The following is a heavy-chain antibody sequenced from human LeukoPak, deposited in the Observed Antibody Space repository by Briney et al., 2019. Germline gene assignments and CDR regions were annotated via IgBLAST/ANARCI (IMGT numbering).Heavy chain of an antibody. V-gene: IGHV3-74*01. D-gene: IGHD3-10*01. Sequence: GGSLRLSCGASGFISSDFWMHWVRQVPGKGLVWVSHINSDGRTTDYADSVRGRFTISRDNAKNTLYLQMNRLTVEDTAVYYCGRGMRDYYGLDYWGQGILVTVSS. CDR3: GRGMRDYYGLDY. CDR1: GFISSDFW. J-gene: IGHJ4*02. CDR2: INSDGRTT.